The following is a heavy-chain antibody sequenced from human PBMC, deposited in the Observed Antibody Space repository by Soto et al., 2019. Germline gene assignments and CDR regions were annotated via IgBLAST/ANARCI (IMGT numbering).Heavy chain of an antibody. CDR1: GYTFTTYG. D-gene: IGHD6-13*01. J-gene: IGHJ6*02. CDR3: ARDTAAAGSHYFYGMDV. V-gene: IGHV1-18*01. Sequence: ASVKVSCKASGYTFTTYGIVWVRQAPGQGLEWMGCISTYNGNTNYARNLQARVTMTTDTSTSTAYMELRSLRSDDTAVYYCARDTAAAGSHYFYGMDVWGQGTTVTVSS. CDR2: ISTYNGNT.